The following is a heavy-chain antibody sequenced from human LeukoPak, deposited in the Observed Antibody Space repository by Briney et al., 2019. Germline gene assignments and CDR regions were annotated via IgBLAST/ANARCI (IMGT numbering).Heavy chain of an antibody. D-gene: IGHD5-18*01. CDR3: AGSVDTAMVTEFDY. CDR1: GGTFSSYA. J-gene: IGHJ4*02. V-gene: IGHV1-69*06. CDR2: IIPIFGTA. Sequence: ASVKVSCKPTGGTFSSYAISWVRQAPGQGLEWMGGIIPIFGTANYAQKFQGRVTITADKSTSTAYMELSSLRSEDTAVYYCAGSVDTAMVTEFDYWGQGTLVTVSS.